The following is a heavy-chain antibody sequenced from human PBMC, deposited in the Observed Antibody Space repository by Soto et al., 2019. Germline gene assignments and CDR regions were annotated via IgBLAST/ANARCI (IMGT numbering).Heavy chain of an antibody. D-gene: IGHD3-22*01. Sequence: SETLSLTCTVSGGSISSSSYYWGWIRQPPGKGLEWIGSIYYSGSTYYNPSLKSRVTISVDTSKNQFSLKLSSVTAADTAVYYCARNPHYYDSSGYLNWFDPWGQGTLVTVSS. J-gene: IGHJ5*02. CDR1: GGSISSSSYY. CDR3: ARNPHYYDSSGYLNWFDP. V-gene: IGHV4-39*01. CDR2: IYYSGST.